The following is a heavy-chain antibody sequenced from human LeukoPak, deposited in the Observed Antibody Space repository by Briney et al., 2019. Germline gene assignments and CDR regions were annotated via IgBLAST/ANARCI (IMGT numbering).Heavy chain of an antibody. CDR1: GGSFSGYY. J-gene: IGHJ5*02. V-gene: IGHV4-34*01. D-gene: IGHD3-22*01. Sequence: PSETLSLTCAVYGGSFSGYYWSWIRQPPGKGLEWIGEINHSGSTNYNPSLKSRVTISVDTSKNQFSLKLSSVTAADTAVYYCARWKTYYYDSSAYYSGDWFDPWGQGTLVTVSP. CDR3: ARWKTYYYDSSAYYSGDWFDP. CDR2: INHSGST.